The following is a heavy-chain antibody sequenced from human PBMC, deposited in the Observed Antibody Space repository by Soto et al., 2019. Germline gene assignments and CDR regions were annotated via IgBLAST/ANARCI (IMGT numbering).Heavy chain of an antibody. V-gene: IGHV1-18*01. Sequence: QVQLVQSGAEVKKPGASVKVSCKASGYTFTSYGINWVRQAPGQGLEWMGWISANNGNTHYAQKLQGRVTMTTDTTTSTAYMELRSLGADDTAVYYCARVQSGYDFAYWGQGTLVTVSS. CDR3: ARVQSGYDFAY. CDR1: GYTFTSYG. D-gene: IGHD5-12*01. J-gene: IGHJ4*02. CDR2: ISANNGNT.